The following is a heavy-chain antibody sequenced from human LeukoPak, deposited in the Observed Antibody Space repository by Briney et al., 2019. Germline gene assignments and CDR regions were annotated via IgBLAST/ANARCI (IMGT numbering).Heavy chain of an antibody. Sequence: GGSLRLSCAASGLTFSNYAMNWVRQASGKGLEWVSGITDSGRKTYYADSVKGRFTISRDNSKNTLYLQMNSLRAEDTAVYYCAKVCDFWSGYCLDYWGQGTLVTVSS. CDR1: GLTFSNYA. D-gene: IGHD3-3*01. CDR2: ITDSGRKT. CDR3: AKVCDFWSGYCLDY. J-gene: IGHJ4*02. V-gene: IGHV3-23*01.